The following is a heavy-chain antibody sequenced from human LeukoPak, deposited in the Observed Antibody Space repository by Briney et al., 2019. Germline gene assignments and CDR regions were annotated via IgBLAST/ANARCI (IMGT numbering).Heavy chain of an antibody. V-gene: IGHV3-53*01. CDR1: EFTVNSYY. CDR3: AKDSQWELPYYFDY. J-gene: IGHJ4*02. D-gene: IGHD1-26*01. Sequence: PGGSLRLSCAASEFTVNSYYMSWVRQAPGKGLEWVSVIYSGGNTFYADPVKGRFTISGDNSKNTLYLQMNSLRAEDTAVYYCAKDSQWELPYYFDYWGQGTLVTVSS. CDR2: IYSGGNT.